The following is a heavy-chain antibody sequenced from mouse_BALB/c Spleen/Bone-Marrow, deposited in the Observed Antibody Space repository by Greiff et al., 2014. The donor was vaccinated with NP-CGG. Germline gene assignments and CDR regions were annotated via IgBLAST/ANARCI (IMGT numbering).Heavy chain of an antibody. V-gene: IGHV2-9*02. CDR2: IWAGGST. CDR3: ARYAMDY. Sequence: VQVVESGPGLVAPSQSLSITCTVSGFSLTTYGVHWVRQPPGKGLEWLGVIWAGGSTNYNSALMSRLSISKDNSKSQVSLKMNSLQTDDTAMYYCARYAMDYWGQGTSVTVSS. CDR1: GFSLTTYG. J-gene: IGHJ4*01.